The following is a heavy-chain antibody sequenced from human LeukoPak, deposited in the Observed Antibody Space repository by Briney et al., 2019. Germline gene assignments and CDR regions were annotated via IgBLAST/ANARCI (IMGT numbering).Heavy chain of an antibody. CDR3: ARVSLRFPFREDHFQH. V-gene: IGHV3-7*01. CDR1: GFTFSSYW. J-gene: IGHJ1*01. Sequence: GGSLRLSCAASGFTFSSYWMSWVRQAPGKGLEWVANIKQDGSEKYYVDSVKGRFTISRDNAKNSLYLQMNSLRAEDTAVYYCARVSLRFPFREDHFQHWGQGTLVTVSS. D-gene: IGHD5-12*01. CDR2: IKQDGSEK.